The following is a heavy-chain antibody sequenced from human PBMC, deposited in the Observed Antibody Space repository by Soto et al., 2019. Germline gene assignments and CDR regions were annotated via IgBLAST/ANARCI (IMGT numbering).Heavy chain of an antibody. CDR3: ARDRGSYALDY. Sequence: QVQLVQSGAEVKKPGASVKVSCKASGYTFTSYGISWVRQAPGQGLEWMGWISAYNGNTNYAQKLQGRVTMTTDTSTSTAHIEVRSLRSDDTAVYYCARDRGSYALDYWGQGTLGTVSS. D-gene: IGHD1-26*01. V-gene: IGHV1-18*01. J-gene: IGHJ4*02. CDR2: ISAYNGNT. CDR1: GYTFTSYG.